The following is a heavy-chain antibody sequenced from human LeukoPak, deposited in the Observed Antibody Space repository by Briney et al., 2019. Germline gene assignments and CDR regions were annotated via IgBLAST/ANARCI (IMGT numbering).Heavy chain of an antibody. V-gene: IGHV4-38-2*01. D-gene: IGHD3-3*01. CDR2: IYHSGST. CDR3: ARLRRDFWSGYLNWFDP. J-gene: IGHJ5*02. CDR1: GYSISSGYY. Sequence: SETLSLTCAVSGYSISSGYYWGWIRQPAGKGLEWIGSIYHSGSTYYNPSLKSRVTISVDTSKNQFSLKLSSVTAADTAVYYCARLRRDFWSGYLNWFDPWRQGTLVTVSS.